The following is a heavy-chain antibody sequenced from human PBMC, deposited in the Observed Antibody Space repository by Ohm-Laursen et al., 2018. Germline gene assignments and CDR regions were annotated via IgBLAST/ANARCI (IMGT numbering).Heavy chain of an antibody. Sequence: GSLRLSCTASGFTFSSYSMNWVRQAPGKGLEWVSSISSSSSYIYYADSVKGRFTISRDNAKNSLYLQMNSLRAEDTAVYYCARDRGANWGLPDAFDIWGQGTMVTVSS. CDR2: ISSSSSYI. J-gene: IGHJ3*02. V-gene: IGHV3-21*01. D-gene: IGHD7-27*01. CDR3: ARDRGANWGLPDAFDI. CDR1: GFTFSSYS.